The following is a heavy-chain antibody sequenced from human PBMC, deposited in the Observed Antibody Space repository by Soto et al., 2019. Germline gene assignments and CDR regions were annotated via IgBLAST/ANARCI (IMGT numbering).Heavy chain of an antibody. V-gene: IGHV3-23*01. D-gene: IGHD3-3*02. CDR3: ARSLFLASTDTEPFDY. CDR1: GFTFSNYA. Sequence: GGSLRLSCAASGFTFSNYAMTWVRQAPGRGLEWVSGVSGSGNTPYYAASVKGRFTISRDNSKNTLYLQMSSLRADDTAVYYCARSLFLASTDTEPFDYWGQGALVTVSS. CDR2: VSGSGNTP. J-gene: IGHJ4*02.